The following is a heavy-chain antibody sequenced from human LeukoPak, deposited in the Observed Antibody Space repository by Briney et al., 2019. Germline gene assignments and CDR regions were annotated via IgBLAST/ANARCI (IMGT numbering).Heavy chain of an antibody. CDR2: IKQDGSKK. V-gene: IGHV3-7*04. Sequence: GGSLRLSCVASGFPFSSYWMTWVRQAPGKGLEWVANIKQDGSKKSYVDSVKGRFTIFRDNAKNSLYLQMNSLRAEDTAIYYCTRVGYIDEGIDYWGQGTLVTVSS. J-gene: IGHJ4*02. CDR1: GFPFSSYW. D-gene: IGHD5-24*01. CDR3: TRVGYIDEGIDY.